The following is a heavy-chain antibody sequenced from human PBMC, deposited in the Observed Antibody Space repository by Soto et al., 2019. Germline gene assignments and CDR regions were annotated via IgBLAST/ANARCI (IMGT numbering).Heavy chain of an antibody. CDR3: ARSGDNYNRLDY. V-gene: IGHV3-11*06. J-gene: IGHJ4*02. CDR2: SSNSGTFS. D-gene: IGHD1-1*01. Sequence: LSLTCTVSGGSISSYYWSWIRQAPGKGLEWISYSSNSGTFSRYADSVKGRFSISRDNTKNLLYLQMNSLRAEDTAVYYCARSGDNYNRLDYWGQGTPVTVSS. CDR1: GGSISSYY.